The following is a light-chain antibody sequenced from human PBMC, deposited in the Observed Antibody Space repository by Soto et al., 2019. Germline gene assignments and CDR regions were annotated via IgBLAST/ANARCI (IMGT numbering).Light chain of an antibody. J-gene: IGLJ1*01. Sequence: QSVLTQPRSVSGSPGQSVTISCTGTSSDIGGYNYVSWYQQHPGKAPKLMISDVNKRPSGVPDCVSGSKSGNTASLTISGLQAEDETDYYCCSYAGSYTFVFGTGTKLTVL. V-gene: IGLV2-11*01. CDR1: SSDIGGYNY. CDR2: DVN. CDR3: CSYAGSYTFV.